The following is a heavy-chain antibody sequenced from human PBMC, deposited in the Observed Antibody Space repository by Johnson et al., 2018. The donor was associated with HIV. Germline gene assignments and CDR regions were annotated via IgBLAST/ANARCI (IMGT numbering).Heavy chain of an antibody. CDR1: GFSLSSYA. J-gene: IGHJ3*02. CDR3: ARGGNDIDAFDI. D-gene: IGHD3-9*01. CDR2: ISYDGSNK. V-gene: IGHV3-30*04. Sequence: QVQLVESGGGVVKPGRSLRLSCAASGFSLSSYAMHWVRQAPGKGLEWVAVISYDGSNKYYADSVKGRFTISRDNSKNTLYLQMNSLRAEDTAVFYCARGGNDIDAFDIWGQGTMVTVSS.